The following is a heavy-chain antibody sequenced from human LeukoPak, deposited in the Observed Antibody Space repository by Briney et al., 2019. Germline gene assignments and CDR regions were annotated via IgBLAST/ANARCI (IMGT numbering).Heavy chain of an antibody. V-gene: IGHV3-9*03. D-gene: IGHD3-9*01. Sequence: PGGSLRLSCAASGFTFDDYAMHWVRQAPGKGLEWVSGISWNSGSIGYADSVKGRFTISRDNAKNSLYLQMNSLRAEDMALYYCAKGWYDILTGFFGYWGQGTLVTVSS. J-gene: IGHJ4*02. CDR3: AKGWYDILTGFFGY. CDR2: ISWNSGSI. CDR1: GFTFDDYA.